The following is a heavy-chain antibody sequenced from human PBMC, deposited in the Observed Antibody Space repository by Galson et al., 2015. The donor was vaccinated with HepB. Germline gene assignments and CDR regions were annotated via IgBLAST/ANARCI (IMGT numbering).Heavy chain of an antibody. Sequence: ETLSLTCTVSGGSISNYYWTWIRQPPGKGLEWIGYIYYNGSTNYNPSLKSRVTISVDTSKNQFSLKLSSVTAADTAVYFCARVIMFGGGIRTSSHGMDVWGQGTTVTVSS. D-gene: IGHD3-16*02. CDR3: ARVIMFGGGIRTSSHGMDV. V-gene: IGHV4-59*01. CDR2: IYYNGST. CDR1: GGSISNYY. J-gene: IGHJ6*02.